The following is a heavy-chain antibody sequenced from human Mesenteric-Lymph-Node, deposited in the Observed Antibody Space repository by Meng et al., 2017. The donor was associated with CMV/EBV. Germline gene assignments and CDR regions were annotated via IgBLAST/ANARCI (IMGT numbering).Heavy chain of an antibody. D-gene: IGHD3-9*01. V-gene: IGHV4-34*01. Sequence: QVQLHRGGAGLLEPSETLSVTCAVYGGSFSGYYWNWIRQSPEKGLEWIGEINHSGSTTYNPSFTSRIIISVDTSTNQISLNMSSVTAADTAVYYCARGSSYDILTGYFDYWDQGALVTVSS. CDR2: INHSGST. CDR3: ARGSSYDILTGYFDY. CDR1: GGSFSGYY. J-gene: IGHJ4*02.